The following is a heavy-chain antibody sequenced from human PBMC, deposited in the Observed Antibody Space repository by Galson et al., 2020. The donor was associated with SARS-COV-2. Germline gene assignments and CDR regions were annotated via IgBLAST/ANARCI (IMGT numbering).Heavy chain of an antibody. V-gene: IGHV3-21*01. J-gene: IGHJ3*02. CDR1: GFTFSSYS. D-gene: IGHD3-10*01. CDR3: ARGLWFGEFHDAFDI. CDR2: ISSSSSYI. Sequence: GESLKISCAASGFTFSSYSMHWVRQAPGKGLEWVSSISSSSSYIYYADSVKGRFTISRDNAKNSLYLQMNSLRAEDTAVYYCARGLWFGEFHDAFDIWGQGTMVTVSS.